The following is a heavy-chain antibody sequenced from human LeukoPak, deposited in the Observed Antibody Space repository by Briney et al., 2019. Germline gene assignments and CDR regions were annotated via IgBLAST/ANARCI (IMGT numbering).Heavy chain of an antibody. CDR1: GFTFSSDW. CDR2: IKYDGSEI. J-gene: IGHJ4*02. V-gene: IGHV3-7*01. Sequence: GGSLRLSCAASGFTFSSDWMSWVRQAPQKGLEWVANIKYDGSEIYYVDPVKGRFTISRDNAKNSLYLQMNSLRDEDTAVYYCARYRREGLYYFDYWGQGTLVTVSS. CDR3: ARYRREGLYYFDY.